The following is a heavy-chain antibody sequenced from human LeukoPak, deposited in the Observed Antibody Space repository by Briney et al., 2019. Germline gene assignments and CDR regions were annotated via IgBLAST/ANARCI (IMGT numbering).Heavy chain of an antibody. CDR2: IYHSGST. CDR3: ARARGGYCSSTSCRAPNWFDP. CDR1: GGSISSGGYS. J-gene: IGHJ5*02. Sequence: PSETLSLTCAVSGGSISSGGYSWSWIRRPPGKGLEWIGYIYHSGSTYYNPSLKSRVTISVDRSKNQFSLKLSSVTAADTAVYYCARARGGYCSSTSCRAPNWFDPWGQGTLVTVSS. D-gene: IGHD2-2*01. V-gene: IGHV4-30-2*01.